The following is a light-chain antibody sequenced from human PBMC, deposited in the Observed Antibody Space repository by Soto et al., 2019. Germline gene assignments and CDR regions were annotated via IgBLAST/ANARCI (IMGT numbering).Light chain of an antibody. J-gene: IGLJ2*01. Sequence: QSVLTQPPSASGTPGQRVTISCSGSSSNIGSNTVNWYQQLPGTAPKLLIYSNNPRPSEVPDRFSGSKSGTSASLAISGLQFEDEADYYCAAWDGSLNGAYVVFGGGTKLTVL. CDR2: SNN. CDR1: SSNIGSNT. CDR3: AAWDGSLNGAYVV. V-gene: IGLV1-44*01.